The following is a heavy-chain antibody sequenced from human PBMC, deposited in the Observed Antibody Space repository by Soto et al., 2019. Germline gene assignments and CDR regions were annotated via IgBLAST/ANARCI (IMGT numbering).Heavy chain of an antibody. V-gene: IGHV3-23*01. Sequence: EVQLLVSGGGLVQPGGSLRLSCAASGFPFSSRAMSWVRQAPGKGLEWVSAISGSGTITYYADSVKGRFTISRDTSKNTLYLQMNSLRADDTAVYYCAEWARYCSGADCRAWGQGTLLTVSS. D-gene: IGHD2-15*01. CDR3: AEWARYCSGADCRA. CDR1: GFPFSSRA. J-gene: IGHJ5*02. CDR2: ISGSGTIT.